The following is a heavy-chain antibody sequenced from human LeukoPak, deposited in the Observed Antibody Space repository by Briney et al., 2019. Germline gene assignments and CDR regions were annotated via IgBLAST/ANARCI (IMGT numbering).Heavy chain of an antibody. V-gene: IGHV3-21*01. CDR3: ARDFSGYDYNFDY. Sequence: GGSLRLSCAASGFTFSTYTMNWVRQAPGKGLEWISFISSSSSYMYYADSVKGRFTISRDNTKKSLYLQMNSLRAEDTAVYYCARDFSGYDYNFDYWGQGTLVTVSS. D-gene: IGHD5-12*01. CDR1: GFTFSTYT. CDR2: ISSSSSYM. J-gene: IGHJ4*02.